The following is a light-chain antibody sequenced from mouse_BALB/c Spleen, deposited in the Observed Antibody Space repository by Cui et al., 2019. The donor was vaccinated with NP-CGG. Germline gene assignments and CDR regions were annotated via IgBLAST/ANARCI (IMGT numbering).Light chain of an antibody. V-gene: IGLV1*01. Sequence: QAVVTQVSALTTSPGETVTLTCRSSTGAITTSNYANWVQEKPDHLFTGLIGGTNNRAPGVPARFSGSLIGDKAALTITGAQTEDEAIYFCALWYSNHFVFGGGTKLTVL. CDR2: GTN. CDR1: TGAITTSNY. J-gene: IGLJ1*01. CDR3: ALWYSNHFV.